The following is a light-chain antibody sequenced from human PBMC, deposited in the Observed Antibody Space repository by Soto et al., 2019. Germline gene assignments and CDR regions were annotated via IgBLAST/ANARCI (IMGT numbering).Light chain of an antibody. CDR3: HQYNKWPPIT. Sequence: EIVLTQSPGTLSLSPGERATLSCRARQSVSSSYLAWYQQKPGQAPRLLIFDASTRATGIPARFSGSGSGTEFTLTISNLQSEDFAVYYCHQYNKWPPITFGQGTRLEIK. CDR1: QSVSSSY. CDR2: DAS. V-gene: IGKV3-15*01. J-gene: IGKJ5*01.